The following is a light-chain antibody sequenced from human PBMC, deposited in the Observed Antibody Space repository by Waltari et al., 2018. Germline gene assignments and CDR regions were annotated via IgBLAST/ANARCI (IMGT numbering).Light chain of an antibody. J-gene: IGKJ1*01. V-gene: IGKV1-27*01. CDR2: DAS. Sequence: DIQMTQSPSSLSASVGDRVTITCRASQGISIYLAWYQQKPGEVPKLLIYDASTLHSVVPSRFIGIGSVTEFTLTICCLQPVDVATYYCQKYNTAPWTFSQGTKVEIK. CDR3: QKYNTAPWT. CDR1: QGISIY.